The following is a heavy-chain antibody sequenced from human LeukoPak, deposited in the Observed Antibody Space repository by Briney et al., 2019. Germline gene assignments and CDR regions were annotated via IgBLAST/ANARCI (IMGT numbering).Heavy chain of an antibody. CDR2: MCDSGSN. D-gene: IGHD3-22*01. CDR1: GGSISSGDYY. CDR3: ARPYYYDSRIDP. V-gene: IGHV4-30-4*01. J-gene: IGHJ5*02. Sequence: PSQTLSLTCTVSGGSISSGDYYWSWIRQPPGKGLEWIAYMCDSGSNYYNPSLKSRFTMSADTSKNQLSLKLSSVTDADTAVYYCARPYYYDSRIDPWGQGILVTVSS.